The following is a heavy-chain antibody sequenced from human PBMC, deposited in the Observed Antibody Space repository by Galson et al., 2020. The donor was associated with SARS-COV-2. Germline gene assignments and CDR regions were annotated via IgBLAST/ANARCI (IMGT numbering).Heavy chain of an antibody. J-gene: IGHJ4*02. CDR1: GITSKSHA. D-gene: IGHD6-19*01. CDR2: IWYDGSNK. Sequence: GESLKISCAPSGITSKSHAMHWVRQAPGKGLEWVAQIWYDGSNKYYVDSVKGRFTISRDNSENTLYLQMSNLRAGDTAIYYCARDGQSRGGWAFDYWGQGTLVTVSS. CDR3: ARDGQSRGGWAFDY. V-gene: IGHV3-33*01.